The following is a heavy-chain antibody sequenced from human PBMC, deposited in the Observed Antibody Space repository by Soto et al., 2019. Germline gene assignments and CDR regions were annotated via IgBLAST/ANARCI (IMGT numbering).Heavy chain of an antibody. CDR2: IYYSGST. Sequence: QVQLQXSGPGLVKPSQTLSLTCTVSGGSISSGDYYWSWIRQHPGKGLEWIGYIYYSGSTYYNPSLKSRVTVSVYTSKNQFSLKLSSVTAADTAVYYCARWWSGSRQGFDPWGQGTLVSVSS. D-gene: IGHD3-3*01. CDR3: ARWWSGSRQGFDP. J-gene: IGHJ5*02. V-gene: IGHV4-31*03. CDR1: GGSISSGDYY.